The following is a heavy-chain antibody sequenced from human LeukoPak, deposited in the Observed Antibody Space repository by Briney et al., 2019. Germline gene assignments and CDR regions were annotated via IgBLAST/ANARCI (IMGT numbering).Heavy chain of an antibody. Sequence: GGSLRLSCAASGFIFPTYGMHWVRQAPGKGLEWVACIYPDGNNKDYADSVKGRFIISRDNSKNILLLQMNSLRPEDTAVYYCAKDWSGDYNWSDPWGQGTLVIVSS. CDR1: GFIFPTYG. J-gene: IGHJ5*02. CDR3: AKDWSGDYNWSDP. V-gene: IGHV3-30*02. D-gene: IGHD3-3*01. CDR2: IYPDGNNK.